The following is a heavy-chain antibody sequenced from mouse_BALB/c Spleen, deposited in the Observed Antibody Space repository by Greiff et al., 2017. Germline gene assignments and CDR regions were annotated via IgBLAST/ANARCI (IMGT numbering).Heavy chain of an antibody. CDR2: ISSGGSYT. J-gene: IGHJ2*01. Sequence: EVQGVESGGDLVKPGGSLKLSCAASGFTFSSYGMSWVRQTPDKRLEWVATISSGGSYTYYPDSVKGRFTISRDNAKNTLYLQMSSLKSEDTAMYYCAGSDTSYEYYFDYWGQGTTLTVSS. CDR3: AGSDTSYEYYFDY. D-gene: IGHD1-1*01. CDR1: GFTFSSYG. V-gene: IGHV5-6*01.